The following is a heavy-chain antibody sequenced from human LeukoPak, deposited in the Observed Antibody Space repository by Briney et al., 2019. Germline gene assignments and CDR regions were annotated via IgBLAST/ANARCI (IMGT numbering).Heavy chain of an antibody. D-gene: IGHD5-18*01. CDR3: ARSRRIQLWLFSYYFDY. J-gene: IGHJ4*02. CDR2: INHSGST. CDR1: GGSFSGYY. V-gene: IGHV4-34*01. Sequence: SETLSLTCAVYGGSFSGYYWSWIRQPPGKGLEWIGEINHSGSTNYNPSLKSRVTISVDTSKNQFSLKLSSVTSADTAVYYCARSRRIQLWLFSYYFDYWGQGTLVTVSS.